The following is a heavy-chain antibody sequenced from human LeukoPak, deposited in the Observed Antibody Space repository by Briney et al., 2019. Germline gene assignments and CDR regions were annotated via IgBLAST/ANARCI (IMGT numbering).Heavy chain of an antibody. CDR2: ISYDGSNK. CDR1: GFIFSNYA. V-gene: IGHV3-30*04. J-gene: IGHJ4*02. D-gene: IGHD6-19*01. CDR3: ARDLGGSGWSLGAY. Sequence: GGSLRLSCAASGFIFSNYAMHWVRQAPGKGLEWVAVISYDGSNKYYADSVKGRFTMSRDNSKKMLYLQMSSLRPEDTAVYYRARDLGGSGWSLGAYWGQGTLVTVSS.